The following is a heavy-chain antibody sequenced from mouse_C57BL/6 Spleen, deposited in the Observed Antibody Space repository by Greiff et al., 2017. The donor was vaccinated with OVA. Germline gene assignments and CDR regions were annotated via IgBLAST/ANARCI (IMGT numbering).Heavy chain of an antibody. J-gene: IGHJ4*01. V-gene: IGHV1-64*01. CDR3: ARSETAQATFAMDY. D-gene: IGHD3-2*02. CDR1: GYTFTSYW. CDR2: IHPNSGST. Sequence: QVQLQQPGAELVKPGASVKLSCKASGYTFTSYWMHWVKQRPGQGLEWIGMIHPNSGSTNYNEKFKSKATLTVDKSSSTAYMQLSSLTSEDSAVYYCARSETAQATFAMDYWGRGTSVTVSS.